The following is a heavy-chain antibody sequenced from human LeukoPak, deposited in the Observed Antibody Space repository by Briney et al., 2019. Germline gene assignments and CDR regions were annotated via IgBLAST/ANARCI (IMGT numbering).Heavy chain of an antibody. CDR2: VDPNSGGT. Sequence: GASVKVSCKASGYTFNDYYIHWVRQAPGQGLEWMGWVDPNSGGTNYAQKFQGRVTLTRDTSISTAYMELSSLRGDDTAVYYCLRREVWGQGALVTV. J-gene: IGHJ4*02. CDR1: GYTFNDYY. CDR3: LRREV. V-gene: IGHV1-2*02.